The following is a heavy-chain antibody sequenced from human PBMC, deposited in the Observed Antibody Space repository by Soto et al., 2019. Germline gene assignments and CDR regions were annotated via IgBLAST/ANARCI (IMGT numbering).Heavy chain of an antibody. CDR1: GFTFSNAW. CDR2: IKSKTDGGTT. CDR3: TTESPIVGATTNMN. J-gene: IGHJ4*02. D-gene: IGHD1-26*01. Sequence: EVQLVESGGGLVKPGGSLRLSCAASGFTFSNAWMSWVRQAPGKGLEWVGRIKSKTDGGTTDYAAPVKGRFTISRDDSKNTLYLQMNSLKTEDTAVYYCTTESPIVGATTNMNWGQGTLVTVSS. V-gene: IGHV3-15*01.